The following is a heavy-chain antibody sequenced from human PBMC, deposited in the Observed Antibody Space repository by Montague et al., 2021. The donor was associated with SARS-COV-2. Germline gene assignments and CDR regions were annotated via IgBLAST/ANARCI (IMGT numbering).Heavy chain of an antibody. D-gene: IGHD1-26*01. Sequence: PALVKPTKTLTLICTFSGCSLSTSGMCVSWIRQPPGKALEWLALIDWDDDKYYSTSLKTRLTISKDTSKNQVVLTMTNMDPVDTATYYCARIWGATRGDAFDIWGQGTMVTVSS. CDR1: GCSLSTSGMC. V-gene: IGHV2-70*01. J-gene: IGHJ3*02. CDR3: ARIWGATRGDAFDI. CDR2: IDWDDDK.